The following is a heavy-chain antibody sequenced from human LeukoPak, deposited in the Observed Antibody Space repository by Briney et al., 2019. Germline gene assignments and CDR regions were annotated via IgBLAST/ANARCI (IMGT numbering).Heavy chain of an antibody. D-gene: IGHD3-22*01. CDR1: GGTFSSYA. CDR3: ARERRDYYDSSGHFDY. V-gene: IGHV1-69*13. J-gene: IGHJ4*02. Sequence: SVKVSCKASGGTFSSYAISWVRQAPGQGLEWMGGIIPIFGTANYAQKFQGRVTITADESTSTAYMELSSLRSEDTAVYYCARERRDYYDSSGHFDYWGQGTLVTVSS. CDR2: IIPIFGTA.